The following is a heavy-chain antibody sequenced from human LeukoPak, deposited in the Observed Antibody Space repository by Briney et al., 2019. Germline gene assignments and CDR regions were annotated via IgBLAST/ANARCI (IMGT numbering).Heavy chain of an antibody. CDR3: AKDLRVRGSSGYYYSDYFDF. J-gene: IGHJ4*02. CDR2: IKSDGITI. D-gene: IGHD3-22*01. CDR1: GFTFSNYM. Sequence: GGSLRLSCAASGFTFSNYMMHWVRQAPGKGLVWVSRIKSDGITITYADSVKGRFTISRDNAKNTLYLQMNSLRAEDTAVYYCAKDLRVRGSSGYYYSDYFDFWGQGTLVTVSS. V-gene: IGHV3-74*01.